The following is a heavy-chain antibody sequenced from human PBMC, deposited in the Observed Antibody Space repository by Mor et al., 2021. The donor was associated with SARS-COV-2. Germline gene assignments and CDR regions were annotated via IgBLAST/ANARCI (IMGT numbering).Heavy chain of an antibody. CDR3: AKDISRFFAFDI. D-gene: IGHD6-13*01. J-gene: IGHJ3*02. Sequence: RFTISRDNTKNTLYLEMDNLRPEDSAVYYCAKDISRFFAFDIWGQGTMVTVSS. V-gene: IGHV3-30*02.